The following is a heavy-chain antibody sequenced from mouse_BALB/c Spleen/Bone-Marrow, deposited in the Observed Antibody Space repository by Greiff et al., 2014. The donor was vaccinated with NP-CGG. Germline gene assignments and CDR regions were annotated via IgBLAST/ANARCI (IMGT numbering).Heavy chain of an antibody. J-gene: IGHJ2*02. CDR3: AREGVDYFDY. V-gene: IGHV1-14*01. Sequence: EVKLQESGPELVKPGASVKMSCKASGYTFTSYFIHWVKQKPGQGLEWIGYINPYNDATKFNERFKGKATVTSDKSSNTAYMMLSSLTSEDYAVDYCAREGVDYFDYWGQGTSLTVSS. CDR2: INPYNDAT. CDR1: GYTFTSYF.